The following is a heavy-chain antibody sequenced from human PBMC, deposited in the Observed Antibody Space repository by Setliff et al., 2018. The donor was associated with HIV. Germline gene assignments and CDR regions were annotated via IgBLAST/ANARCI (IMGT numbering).Heavy chain of an antibody. CDR1: GYSLTSGYY. V-gene: IGHV4-38-2*02. J-gene: IGHJ4*02. D-gene: IGHD3-22*01. CDR2: IHDSGRT. CDR3: ARDFVHLTNYYDSDRYVY. Sequence: SETLSLTCGVSGYSLTSGYYWGWIRQPPGKGLEWIGSIHDSGRTYYNPSLKSRVTISVDTSKNQFSLKLSSVTAADTAVYYCARDFVHLTNYYDSDRYVYWGQGTLVTVSS.